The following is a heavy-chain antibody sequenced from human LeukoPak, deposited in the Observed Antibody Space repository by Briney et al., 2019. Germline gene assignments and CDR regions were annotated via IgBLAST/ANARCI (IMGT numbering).Heavy chain of an antibody. V-gene: IGHV3-7*03. J-gene: IGHJ4*02. CDR2: IKQDGSEK. CDR1: GFTFSSYW. CDR3: ARGRGWLRFGYYDSSGYSDY. D-gene: IGHD3-22*01. Sequence: PGGSLRLSCAASGFTFSSYWMSWVRQAPGKGPEWVANIKQDGSEKYYVDSVKGRFTISRDNAKNSLYLQMNSLRAEDTAVYYCARGRGWLRFGYYDSSGYSDYWGQGTLVTVSS.